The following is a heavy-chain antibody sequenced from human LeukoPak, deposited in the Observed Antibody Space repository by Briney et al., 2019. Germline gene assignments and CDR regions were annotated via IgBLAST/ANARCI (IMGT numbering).Heavy chain of an antibody. V-gene: IGHV3-21*01. Sequence: PGGSLRLSCAASGFAFRNYTMNWVRQAPGKGLEWVSSISSSSSYIYYADSVKGRFTISRDNAKNSLYLQMNSLRAEDTAVYYCARDELPWAFDIWGQGTMVTVSS. CDR1: GFAFRNYT. J-gene: IGHJ3*02. CDR2: ISSSSSYI. CDR3: ARDELPWAFDI. D-gene: IGHD1-26*01.